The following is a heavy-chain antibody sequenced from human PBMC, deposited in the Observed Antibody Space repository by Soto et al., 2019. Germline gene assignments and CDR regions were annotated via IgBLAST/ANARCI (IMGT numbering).Heavy chain of an antibody. CDR2: TTYDGGIK. CDR3: AGDMENPYFYYGLNV. CDR1: GFLFSSYG. D-gene: IGHD3-3*01. J-gene: IGHJ6*02. V-gene: IGHV3-30*03. Sequence: XGALTLSCGASGFLFSSYGMEWVRLAPGKGLEWVAATTYDGGIKHYVDSVKGRFTISRDNSKNTLYLQMNSLRVEDTATYYCAGDMENPYFYYGLNVWGQGTTVTVSS.